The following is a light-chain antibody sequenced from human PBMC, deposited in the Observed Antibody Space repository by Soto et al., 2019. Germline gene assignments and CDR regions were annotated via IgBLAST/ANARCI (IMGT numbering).Light chain of an antibody. V-gene: IGKV3-20*01. CDR3: QQFASLPRT. CDR1: QSLSSGF. J-gene: IGKJ1*01. CDR2: AAS. Sequence: EIVLTQSPGTLSLSPGESGTLSCRASQSLSSGFLAWYQQRPGQAPRLLIYAASSRATGIPDRFSGTGSGTDFTLTISRLEPEDFAVNYCQQFASLPRTFGQGTKV.